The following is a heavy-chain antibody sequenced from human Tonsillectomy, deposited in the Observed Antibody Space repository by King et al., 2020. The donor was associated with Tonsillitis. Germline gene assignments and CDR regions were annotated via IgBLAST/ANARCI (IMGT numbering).Heavy chain of an antibody. Sequence: VQLVESGGGLVQPGGSLRLSCAASGLTFSNYWMSWVRQAPGKGLEWVANIKEDGSEKYYVDSVKGRFTISRDNAKNSLYLQMNSLRAEDTAVYYCASGVYYGRAFDIWGQGTMVIVS. J-gene: IGHJ3*02. CDR3: ASGVYYGRAFDI. CDR2: IKEDGSEK. V-gene: IGHV3-7*02. D-gene: IGHD3-10*01. CDR1: GLTFSNYW.